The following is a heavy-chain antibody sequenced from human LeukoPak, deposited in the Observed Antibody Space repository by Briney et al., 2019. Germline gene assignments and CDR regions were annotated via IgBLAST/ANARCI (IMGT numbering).Heavy chain of an antibody. D-gene: IGHD5-18*01. CDR3: AKDYWGYSSPFDY. CDR1: GFTFSSYS. Sequence: GGSLRLSCAASGFTFSSYSMNWVRQAPGKGLEWVSSISSSSSYIYYADSVKGRFTISRDNAKNSLYLQMNSLRAEDTAVYYCAKDYWGYSSPFDYWGQGTLVTVSS. J-gene: IGHJ4*02. V-gene: IGHV3-21*04. CDR2: ISSSSSYI.